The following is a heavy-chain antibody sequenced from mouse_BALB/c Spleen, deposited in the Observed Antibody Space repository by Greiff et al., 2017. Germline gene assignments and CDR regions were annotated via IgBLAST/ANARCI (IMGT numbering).Heavy chain of an antibody. CDR3: VRAGYAMDY. V-gene: IGHV2-9-2*01. CDR2: IWTGGGT. CDR1: GFSFTSYD. J-gene: IGHJ4*01. Sequence: QVQLKESGPGLVAPSQSLSITCTVSGFSFTSYDISWIRQPPGKGLEWLGVIWTGGGTNYNSAFMSRLSISKDNSKSQVFLKMNSLQTDDTAIYYCVRAGYAMDYWGQGISVTVSS.